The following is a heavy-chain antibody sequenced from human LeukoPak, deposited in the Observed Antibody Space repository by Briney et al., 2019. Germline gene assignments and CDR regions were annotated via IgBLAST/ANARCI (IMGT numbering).Heavy chain of an antibody. CDR3: ARAKGLYYDFWSGHHNFDY. Sequence: PSETRSLTCAVSGYSISSGYYWGWLRQPPGKGLEVIGSIYHSGSTYYNPSLKSRVTISVDTSKNQFSLKLSSVTAADTAVYYCARAKGLYYDFWSGHHNFDYWGQGTLVTVSS. D-gene: IGHD3-3*01. J-gene: IGHJ4*02. CDR2: IYHSGST. CDR1: GYSISSGYY. V-gene: IGHV4-38-2*01.